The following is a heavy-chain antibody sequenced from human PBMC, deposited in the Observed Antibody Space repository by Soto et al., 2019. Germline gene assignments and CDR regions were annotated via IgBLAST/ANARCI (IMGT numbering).Heavy chain of an antibody. J-gene: IGHJ4*02. D-gene: IGHD1-26*01. V-gene: IGHV1-18*01. CDR3: ARAPDGIVGATTDDY. CDR1: GYTFTSYG. CDR2: ISAYNGNT. Sequence: QVQLVQSGAEVKKPGASVKVSCKASGYTFTSYGISWVRQAPGQGLEWMGWISAYNGNTNYAQKLQGRVTMTTDTSKSTGYMELRSLRSDDTAVYYCARAPDGIVGATTDDYWGQGTLVTVSS.